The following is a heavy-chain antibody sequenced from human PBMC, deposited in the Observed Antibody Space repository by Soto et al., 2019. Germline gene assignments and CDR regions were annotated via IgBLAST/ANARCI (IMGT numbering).Heavy chain of an antibody. Sequence: QVQLQESGPGLVKPSQTLSLTCTVSGASISSGRSYWSWIRQHPGKGLEWIGYMFYSGSTYYHPSFKSRVNISADTSKSQFSLRLTSVTPADTAMYYCARDNGYGHFDSWCQGTLVTVSS. V-gene: IGHV4-31*03. CDR1: GASISSGRSY. J-gene: IGHJ4*02. CDR3: ARDNGYGHFDS. D-gene: IGHD5-12*01. CDR2: MFYSGST.